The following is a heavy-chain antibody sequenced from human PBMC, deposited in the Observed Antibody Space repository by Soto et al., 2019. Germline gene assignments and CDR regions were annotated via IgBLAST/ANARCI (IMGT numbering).Heavy chain of an antibody. J-gene: IGHJ4*02. V-gene: IGHV3-64D*06. Sequence: GGSLRLSCAASGFAISEYWMSWVRQAPGKGLEYVSAISSNGGSTYYADSVKGRFTISRDNSKNTLYLQMSSLRAEDTAVYYCVKDAGRSYYDSSGLAPDYFDYWGQGTLVTVPQ. D-gene: IGHD3-22*01. CDR1: GFAISEYW. CDR2: ISSNGGST. CDR3: VKDAGRSYYDSSGLAPDYFDY.